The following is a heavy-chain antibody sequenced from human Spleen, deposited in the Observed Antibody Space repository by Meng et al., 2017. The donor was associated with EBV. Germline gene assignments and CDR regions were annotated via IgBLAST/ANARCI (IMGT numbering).Heavy chain of an antibody. CDR1: GYTFTNYD. V-gene: IGHV1-8*01. Sequence: QVQLVQSGAEVKKPGAAVKVSCKASGYTFTNYDINWVRQATGQGLEWMGWMNPNSGNTGSAQKFQGRVTITRNTSISTAYMELSSLKSEDTAVYYCSTYGGTDFDYWGLGTLVTVSS. D-gene: IGHD4-23*01. CDR3: STYGGTDFDY. J-gene: IGHJ4*02. CDR2: MNPNSGNT.